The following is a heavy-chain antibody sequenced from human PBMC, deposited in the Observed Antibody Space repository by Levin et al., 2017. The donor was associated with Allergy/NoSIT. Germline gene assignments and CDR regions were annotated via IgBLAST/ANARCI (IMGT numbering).Heavy chain of an antibody. CDR1: GFIFSDFY. CDR3: ARDGARIDLTYDV. CDR2: IRNRANGQTT. D-gene: IGHD4/OR15-4a*01. J-gene: IGHJ3*01. Sequence: GGSLRLSCAASGFIFSDFYMDWVRQAPGKGLEWVGRIRNRANGQTTEYAASVKDRFTISRDDSESSMYLQMNSLKVEDTALYYCARDGARIDLTYDVWDQGTMVTVSS. V-gene: IGHV3-72*01.